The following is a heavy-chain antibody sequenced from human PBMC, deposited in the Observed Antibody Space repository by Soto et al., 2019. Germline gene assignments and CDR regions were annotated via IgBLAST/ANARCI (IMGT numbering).Heavy chain of an antibody. Sequence: SETLSLTCTVSGGSISSSSYYWGWIRQPPGKGLEWIGSIYYSGSTYYNPSLKSRVTISVDTSKNQFSLKLSSVTAADTAVYYCARLGKVGGGYYFGFDYWGQGTLVTVSS. J-gene: IGHJ4*02. D-gene: IGHD3-22*01. CDR3: ARLGKVGGGYYFGFDY. CDR2: IYYSGST. CDR1: GGSISSSSYY. V-gene: IGHV4-39*01.